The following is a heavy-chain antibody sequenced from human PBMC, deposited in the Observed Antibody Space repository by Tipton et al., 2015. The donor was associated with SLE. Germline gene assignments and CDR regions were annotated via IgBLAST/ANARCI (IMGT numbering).Heavy chain of an antibody. CDR2: IYYSGST. Sequence: TLSLTCTVSGGSIRSGDYYWSWIRQPPGKGLEWIGYIYYSGSTYYNPSLKSRVTISVDTSKNQFSLKLSSVTAADTAVYYCARRVRYWYFDLWGRGTLVTVSS. V-gene: IGHV4-30-4*01. J-gene: IGHJ2*01. CDR1: GGSIRSGDYY. CDR3: ARRVRYWYFDL.